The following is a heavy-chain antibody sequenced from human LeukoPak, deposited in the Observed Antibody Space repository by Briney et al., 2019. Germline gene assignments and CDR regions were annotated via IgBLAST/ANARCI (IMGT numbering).Heavy chain of an antibody. D-gene: IGHD6-13*01. CDR3: AKDRQRFAAAGTTFDY. CDR1: GFIFSSYA. J-gene: IGHJ4*02. Sequence: GGSLRLSCAASGFIFSSYAMSWVRQAPGEGLEWVSAISGSGGSTYYADSVKGRFTISRDNFKNTLYLQMNSLRAEDTAVYYCAKDRQRFAAAGTTFDYWGQGTLVTVSS. CDR2: ISGSGGST. V-gene: IGHV3-23*01.